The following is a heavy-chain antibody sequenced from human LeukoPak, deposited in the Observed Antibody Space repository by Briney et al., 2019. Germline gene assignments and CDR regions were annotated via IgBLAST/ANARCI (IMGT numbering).Heavy chain of an antibody. J-gene: IGHJ4*02. V-gene: IGHV3-9*01. CDR1: GFTFDDYA. Sequence: GGSLRLSCAASGFTFDDYAMHWVRQAPGKGLEWVSGISWNSGSIGYADSVTRQFTLSRANAKNSLYLQMNSLRAEDTALYYCAKDYYYDSSGHFDYWGQGTLVTVSS. CDR2: ISWNSGSI. CDR3: AKDYYYDSSGHFDY. D-gene: IGHD3-22*01.